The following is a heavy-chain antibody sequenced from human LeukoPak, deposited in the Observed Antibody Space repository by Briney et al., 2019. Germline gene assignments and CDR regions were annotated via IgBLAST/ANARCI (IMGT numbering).Heavy chain of an antibody. J-gene: IGHJ4*02. Sequence: GESLKISCQGSGYSFPSYWIGWVRQMPGQGLEWMGIIYPGDSDTRYSPSFQGQVTISADKSISTAYLQWSSLKASDTAMYYCARLRAYYNSGSYSYFDYWGQGTLVTVSS. V-gene: IGHV5-51*01. CDR2: IYPGDSDT. CDR3: ARLRAYYNSGSYSYFDY. D-gene: IGHD3-10*01. CDR1: GYSFPSYW.